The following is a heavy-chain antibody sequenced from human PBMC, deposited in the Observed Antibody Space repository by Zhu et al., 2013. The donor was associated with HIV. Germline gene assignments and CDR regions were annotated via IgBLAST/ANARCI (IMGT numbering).Heavy chain of an antibody. Sequence: QVQLVQSGAEVKKPGASVKVSCKVSGYTLTELSMHWVRQAPGKGLEWMGGFDPEDGETIYAQKFQGRVTMTEDTSTDTAYMELSSLRSEDTAVYYCATGFGLPYDYGGNSGAFDIWGQGTMVTVSS. D-gene: IGHD4-17*01. V-gene: IGHV1-24*01. J-gene: IGHJ3*02. CDR2: FDPEDGET. CDR3: ATGFGLPYDYGGNSGAFDI. CDR1: GYTLTELS.